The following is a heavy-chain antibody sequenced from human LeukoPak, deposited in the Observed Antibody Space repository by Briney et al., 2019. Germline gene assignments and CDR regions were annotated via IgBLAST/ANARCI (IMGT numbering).Heavy chain of an antibody. J-gene: IGHJ4*02. CDR2: IYTSWLT. CDR1: GGSFSIYY. CDR3: ARVVGSTHLIDN. D-gene: IGHD1-7*01. V-gene: IGHV4-4*07. Sequence: SETLSLTCTVSGGSFSIYYWRWIRQPAGKGPEWIRRIYTSWLTAYNPSLKSGVTISIDTSQNQFSLKLTSVTAADGAVYYCARVVGSTHLIDNWGQGTLVTVSS.